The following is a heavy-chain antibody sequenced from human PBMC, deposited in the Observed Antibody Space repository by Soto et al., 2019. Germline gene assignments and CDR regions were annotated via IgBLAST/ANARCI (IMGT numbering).Heavy chain of an antibody. D-gene: IGHD3-10*01. CDR3: AKVRRFGELRSLY. CDR1: GFTFSSDA. V-gene: IGHV3-23*01. J-gene: IGHJ4*02. Sequence: EVQLLESGGGLVQPGGSLRLSCAASGFTFSSDAMSWVRQAPGKGLEWVSAIGVSGDTTYYADSGQGRFIISRDNSKNTLYLQIGSLRAEETAVYYCAKVRRFGELRSLYWGQGTLVTVSS. CDR2: IGVSGDTT.